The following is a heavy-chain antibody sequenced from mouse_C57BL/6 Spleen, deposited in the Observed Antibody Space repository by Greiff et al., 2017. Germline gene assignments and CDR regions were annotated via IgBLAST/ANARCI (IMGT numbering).Heavy chain of an antibody. Sequence: VKLQQSGAELVKPGASVKLSCKASGYTFTEYTIHWVKQRSGQGLEWIGWFYPGSGSIKYNEKFKDKATLTADKSSSTVYMELSRLTSEDSAVYVCARHEGYHDGYDVGYFDVWGTGTTVTVSS. CDR1: GYTFTEYT. CDR2: FYPGSGSI. V-gene: IGHV1-62-2*01. D-gene: IGHD2-2*01. CDR3: ARHEGYHDGYDVGYFDV. J-gene: IGHJ1*03.